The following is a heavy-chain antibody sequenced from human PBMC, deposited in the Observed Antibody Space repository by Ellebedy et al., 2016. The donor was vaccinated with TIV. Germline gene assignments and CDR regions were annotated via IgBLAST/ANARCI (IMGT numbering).Heavy chain of an antibody. CDR2: IWYDGSDK. V-gene: IGHV3-33*08. Sequence: GESLKISCAASGFTFSSFGMHWVRQAPGKGLEWVAVIWYDGSDKYYADSVKGRFTISRDNSKSTLYLQMNSLRAEDTAVYHCARCGEWELHTRPLDYWGQGTLVTVSS. CDR1: GFTFSSFG. D-gene: IGHD1-26*01. J-gene: IGHJ4*02. CDR3: ARCGEWELHTRPLDY.